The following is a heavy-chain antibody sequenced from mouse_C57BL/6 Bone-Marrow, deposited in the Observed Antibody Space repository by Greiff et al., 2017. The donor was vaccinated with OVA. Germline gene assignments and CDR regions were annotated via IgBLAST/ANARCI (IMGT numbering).Heavy chain of an antibody. CDR1: GYTFTDYY. CDR2: INPNNGGT. Sequence: VQLQQSGPELVKPGASVKISCKASGYTFTDYYMNWVKQSHGKSLEWIGDINPNNGGTSYNQKFKGKATLTVDKSSSTAYMELRSLTSEDSAVYYCARREPRYRYYFDYWGQGTTLTVSS. D-gene: IGHD1-3*01. J-gene: IGHJ2*01. CDR3: ARREPRYRYYFDY. V-gene: IGHV1-26*01.